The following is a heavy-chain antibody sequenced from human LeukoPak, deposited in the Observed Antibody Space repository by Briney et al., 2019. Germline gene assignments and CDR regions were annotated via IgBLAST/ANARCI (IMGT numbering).Heavy chain of an antibody. D-gene: IGHD2-2*01. Sequence: PGGSLRLSCAASGFTFSDYYMSWIRQAPGKGLEWVSYISSSGSTIYHADSVKGRFTISRDNAKNSLYLQMNSLRAEDTAVYYCASQYQLLLNYFDYWGQGTLVTVSS. CDR3: ASQYQLLLNYFDY. V-gene: IGHV3-11*01. CDR2: ISSSGSTI. J-gene: IGHJ4*02. CDR1: GFTFSDYY.